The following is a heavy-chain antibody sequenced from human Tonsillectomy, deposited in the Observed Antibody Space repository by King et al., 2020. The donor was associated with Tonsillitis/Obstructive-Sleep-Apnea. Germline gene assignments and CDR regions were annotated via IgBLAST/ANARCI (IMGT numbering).Heavy chain of an antibody. V-gene: IGHV5-51*01. J-gene: IGHJ4*02. CDR3: ATTGGAARPFDY. Sequence: VQLVESGAEVKKPGESLEISCRGSGYSFTTSWIGWVRQMPGNGLEWMGIIYPGDSDTRYSPSFQGQVTISADKSITTAYLLWDSLKASDTAMYYCATTGGAARPFDYWGQGTLVTVSS. CDR2: IYPGDSDT. CDR1: GYSFTTSW. D-gene: IGHD6-6*01.